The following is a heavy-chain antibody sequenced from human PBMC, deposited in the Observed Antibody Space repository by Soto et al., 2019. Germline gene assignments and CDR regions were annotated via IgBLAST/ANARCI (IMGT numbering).Heavy chain of an antibody. CDR3: ARDDRYCSSTSCYTGWFAP. D-gene: IGHD2-2*02. J-gene: IGHJ5*02. CDR1: GGSISSGGYY. V-gene: IGHV4-31*03. CDR2: IFCSGST. Sequence: KSSETLSLTCTVSGGSISSGGYYWSWIRQHPGKGLAWIGYIFCSGSTYYNPSLKSRVTMSVGTSKNQFSLKLSSVTAADTAVYYCARDDRYCSSTSCYTGWFAPWGQGTLGTVSS.